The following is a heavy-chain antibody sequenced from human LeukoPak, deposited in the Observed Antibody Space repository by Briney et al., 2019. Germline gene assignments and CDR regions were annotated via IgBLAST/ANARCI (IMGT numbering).Heavy chain of an antibody. V-gene: IGHV4-4*07. D-gene: IGHD6-19*01. J-gene: IGHJ4*02. CDR3: ARESGVKKGYSSGWLYWYYFDY. CDR2: IYASGST. CDR1: GGSISSYY. Sequence: SETLSLTCTVSGGSISSYYWSWIRQLAGKGLEWIGRIYASGSTNYNPSLKSRVTMSVDTSKNQFSLKLSSVTAADTALYYCARESGVKKGYSSGWLYWYYFDYWGQGTLVTVSS.